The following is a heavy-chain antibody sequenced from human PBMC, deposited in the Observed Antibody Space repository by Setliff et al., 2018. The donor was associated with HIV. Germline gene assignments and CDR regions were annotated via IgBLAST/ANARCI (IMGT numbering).Heavy chain of an antibody. J-gene: IGHJ6*03. CDR3: AKDGGDYNLDYYYYMDV. Sequence: GGSLRLSCAASGFTFDDYGMSWVRQAPGKGLDWVSGINWSGHSTGYVDSVTGRFTISRDNSKNTLYLQMNSLRAEDTAMYYCAKDGGDYNLDYYYYMDVWGKGTTVTVSS. V-gene: IGHV3-20*04. D-gene: IGHD2-21*01. CDR2: INWSGHST. CDR1: GFTFDDYG.